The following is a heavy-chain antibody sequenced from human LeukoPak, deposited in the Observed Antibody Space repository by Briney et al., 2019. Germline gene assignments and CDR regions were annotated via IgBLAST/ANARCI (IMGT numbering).Heavy chain of an antibody. J-gene: IGHJ5*02. V-gene: IGHV3-21*04. D-gene: IGHD2-2*01. CDR2: ISSSSSYI. CDR3: AKAAAPGVVVPAAMDGVNWFDP. Sequence: PGGSLRLSCAASGFTFSSYSMNWVRQAPGKGLEWVSSISSSSSYIYYADSVKGRFTISRDNAKNSLYLQMNSLRAEDTAVYYCAKAAAPGVVVPAAMDGVNWFDPWGQGTLVTVSS. CDR1: GFTFSSYS.